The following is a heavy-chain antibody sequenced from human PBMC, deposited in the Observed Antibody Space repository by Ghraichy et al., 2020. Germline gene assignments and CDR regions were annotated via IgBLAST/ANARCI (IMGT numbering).Heavy chain of an antibody. CDR1: GGSFSGYY. V-gene: IGHV4-34*01. CDR3: ARDRTPLGVVVARAGDAFDI. Sequence: SETLSLTCAVYGGSFSGYYWSWIRQPPGKGLEWIGEINHSGSTNYNPSLKSRVTISVDTSKNQFSLKLSSVTAADTAVYYCARDRTPLGVVVARAGDAFDIWGQGTMVTVSS. J-gene: IGHJ3*02. D-gene: IGHD2-15*01. CDR2: INHSGST.